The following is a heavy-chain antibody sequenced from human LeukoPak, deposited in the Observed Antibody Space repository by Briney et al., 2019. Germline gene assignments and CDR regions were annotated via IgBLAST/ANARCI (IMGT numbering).Heavy chain of an antibody. CDR1: GFTFSSYW. J-gene: IGHJ3*02. Sequence: PGGSLRLSCVVSGFTFSSYWMHWVRQAPGKGLVWVSRINPDDGSTSYADSVKGRFTISRDNAKSTLYLQMNSLRAEDTAVYYCLTIVETDLDAFDIWGQGTKVTVSS. D-gene: IGHD2-21*01. CDR2: INPDDGST. CDR3: LTIVETDLDAFDI. V-gene: IGHV3-74*01.